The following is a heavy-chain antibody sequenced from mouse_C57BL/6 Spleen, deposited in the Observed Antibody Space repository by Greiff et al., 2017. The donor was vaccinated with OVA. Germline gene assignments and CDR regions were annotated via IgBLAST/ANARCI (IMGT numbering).Heavy chain of an antibody. J-gene: IGHJ4*01. D-gene: IGHD1-1*01. CDR2: IDPSDSEP. CDR3: AKSRGSTNYAMDY. CDR1: GYTFTSYW. V-gene: IGHV1-52*01. Sequence: QVQLQQPGAELGRPGSSVKLSCKASGYTFTSYWMHWVKQRPIQGLEWIGNIDPSDSEPHYNQKFKDKATLTVDKSSSTAYMQLSSLTSEDSAVYYCAKSRGSTNYAMDYWGQGTSVTVSS.